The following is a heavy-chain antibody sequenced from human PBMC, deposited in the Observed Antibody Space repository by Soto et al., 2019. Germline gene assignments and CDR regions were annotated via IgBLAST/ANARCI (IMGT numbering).Heavy chain of an antibody. Sequence: QVQLQQWGAGLLKPSETLSLTCAVYGGSFSGYYWCWIRQPPGKGLEWIGAINHSGSTNYNPSLKSRVTISVDTSKNQFSLKLSSVTAADTAVYYCARGYGSNFDYWGQGTLVTVSS. V-gene: IGHV4-34*01. J-gene: IGHJ4*02. CDR1: GGSFSGYY. CDR2: INHSGST. CDR3: ARGYGSNFDY. D-gene: IGHD6-19*01.